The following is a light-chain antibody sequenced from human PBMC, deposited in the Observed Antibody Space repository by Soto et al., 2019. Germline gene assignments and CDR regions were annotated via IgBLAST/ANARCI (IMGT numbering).Light chain of an antibody. J-gene: IGKJ2*01. CDR2: AAS. CDR3: QHIYSTPYT. V-gene: IGKV1-39*01. Sequence: DIQMTQSPSSLSVSVGDRVTITCRASQSISSYLNWYQQKPGKAPKLLIYAASSLQSGVPSRYSGSGSGTDFTLTISSLQPEDFATYYCQHIYSTPYTFGQGTKLEIK. CDR1: QSISSY.